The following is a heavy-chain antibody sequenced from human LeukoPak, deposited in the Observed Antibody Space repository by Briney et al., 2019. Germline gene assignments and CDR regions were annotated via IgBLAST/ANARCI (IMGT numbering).Heavy chain of an antibody. CDR1: GYTFTGYY. CDR2: INPNSGVT. CDR3: AGKDSYYNSSAYDY. J-gene: IGHJ4*02. D-gene: IGHD3-22*01. Sequence: ASVKVSCKASGYTFTGYYIHWVRQAPGQGLEWMGWINPNSGVTIYAQNFQGRVTMTRDTSISTAYMELSRLRSDDTAVYYCAGKDSYYNSSAYDYWGQGTLVTVSS. V-gene: IGHV1-2*02.